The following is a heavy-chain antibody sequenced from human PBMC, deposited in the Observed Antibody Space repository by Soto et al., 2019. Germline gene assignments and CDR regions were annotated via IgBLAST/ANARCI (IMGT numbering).Heavy chain of an antibody. CDR2: ISSKGGST. CDR1: GFTFSSNA. Sequence: PGGALTRTCAAFGFTFSSNAMHWVRQAPGKGLEYVSAISSKGGSTYYANSVKGRFTIPRDNSKNTLYLKMGSLRAEDMAVYYCARLQASSWFFDHWGQATLVPV. J-gene: IGHJ4*02. CDR3: ARLQASSWFFDH. D-gene: IGHD6-13*01. V-gene: IGHV3-64*01.